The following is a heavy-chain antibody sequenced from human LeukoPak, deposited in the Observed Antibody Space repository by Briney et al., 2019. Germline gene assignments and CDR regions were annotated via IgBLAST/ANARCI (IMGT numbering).Heavy chain of an antibody. Sequence: GGSLRLSCAASGFSFSSYGMHWVRQAPGKGLEWVAVISDDGSKKNYADSVKGRFTISRDNSKNTLYLQMNSPRPEDTAVYYCANDTGFGESSSWVDYWGQGTLVTVSS. CDR2: ISDDGSKK. V-gene: IGHV3-30*18. J-gene: IGHJ4*02. CDR1: GFSFSSYG. D-gene: IGHD3-10*01. CDR3: ANDTGFGESSSWVDY.